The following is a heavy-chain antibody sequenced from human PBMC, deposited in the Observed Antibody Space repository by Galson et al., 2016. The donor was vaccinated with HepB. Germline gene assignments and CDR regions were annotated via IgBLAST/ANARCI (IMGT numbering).Heavy chain of an antibody. J-gene: IGHJ3*02. CDR1: GGSMTSYY. Sequence: SETLSLTCTLSGGSMTSYYWSWIRQPPGRGLEWIGYIYYGGSTVYNPFLKGRLAISVDTSKNQFSLQLSAVTAADTAVYFCARLPGGNAFDIWGQGTMVTVSS. CDR2: IYYGGST. CDR3: ARLPGGNAFDI. D-gene: IGHD3-10*01. V-gene: IGHV4-59*01.